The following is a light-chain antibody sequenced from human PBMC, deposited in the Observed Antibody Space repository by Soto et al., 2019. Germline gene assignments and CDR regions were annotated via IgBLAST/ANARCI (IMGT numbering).Light chain of an antibody. CDR1: SRDVGGPDY. Sequence: QAVVTQPASVSGSPGQSITISCTGTSRDVGGPDYVSWYQQHPGTAPKLLIYEVTKWPSGASGRFSGSKSGNTASLTISGLQAEDEADYYCSSYTTLNTWVFGGGTKLTVL. V-gene: IGLV2-14*01. J-gene: IGLJ3*02. CDR3: SSYTTLNTWV. CDR2: EVT.